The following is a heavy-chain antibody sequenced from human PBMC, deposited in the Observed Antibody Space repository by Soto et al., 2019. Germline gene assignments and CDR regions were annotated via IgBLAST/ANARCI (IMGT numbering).Heavy chain of an antibody. CDR1: GFTFTSYG. CDR3: ARDRRFLEWLDY. D-gene: IGHD3-3*01. CDR2: IWYDGSNK. J-gene: IGHJ4*02. V-gene: IGHV3-33*01. Sequence: QMHLVESGGGVVQPGRSLTLSWVASGFTFTSYGIHWVRQAPGKGLEWVAVIWYDGSNKYYVDSVKGRFSISRDNSKNPVYLQLNSLRAEDTAVYYCARDRRFLEWLDYWGQGTLVSVSS.